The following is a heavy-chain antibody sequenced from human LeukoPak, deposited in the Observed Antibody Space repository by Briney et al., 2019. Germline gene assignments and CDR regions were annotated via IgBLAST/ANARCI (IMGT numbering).Heavy chain of an antibody. V-gene: IGHV3-33*01. Sequence: GGSLRLSCAASGFTFSSYGMHWVRQAPGKGLEWVAVIWYDGSNKYYADSVNGRFTISRDNSKNTLYQQMNSLRAADTAVYYCAAAHDYYGSWCYDWGQGTLVTVSS. J-gene: IGHJ4*02. CDR1: GFTFSSYG. CDR3: AAAHDYYGSWCYD. CDR2: IWYDGSNK. D-gene: IGHD3-10*01.